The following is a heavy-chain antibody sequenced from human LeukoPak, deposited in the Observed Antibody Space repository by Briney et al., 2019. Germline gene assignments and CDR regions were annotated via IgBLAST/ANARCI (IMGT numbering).Heavy chain of an antibody. J-gene: IGHJ4*02. CDR3: ATSLYSSSWCPLIDY. CDR1: GYTFTSYG. Sequence: GASVKVSCKASGYTFTSYGISWVRQAPGQGLEWMGWISAYNGNTNYAQKLQGRVTMTTDTSTSTAYMELSSLRSEDTAVYYCATSLYSSSWCPLIDYWGQGTLVTVSS. V-gene: IGHV1-18*01. CDR2: ISAYNGNT. D-gene: IGHD6-13*01.